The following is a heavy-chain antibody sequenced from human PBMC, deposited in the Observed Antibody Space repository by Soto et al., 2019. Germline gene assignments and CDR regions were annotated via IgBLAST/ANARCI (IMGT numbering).Heavy chain of an antibody. Sequence: QVQLQESGPGLVKPSETLSLTCTVSSGSITNYYWSWIRQPPGKGLEWIGYIYDSGSTNSNPSLKSRVTISVDTSKNPFSLNLRSVTAADTAVYYCASSGSGNYYIDYWGQGALVTVSS. V-gene: IGHV4-59*01. D-gene: IGHD3-10*01. CDR1: SGSITNYY. J-gene: IGHJ4*02. CDR2: IYDSGST. CDR3: ASSGSGNYYIDY.